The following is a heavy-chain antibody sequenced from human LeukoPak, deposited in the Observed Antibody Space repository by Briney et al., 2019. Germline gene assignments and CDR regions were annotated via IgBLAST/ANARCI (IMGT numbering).Heavy chain of an antibody. Sequence: GGSLRLSCAASGFTFSNYAMSWVRQAPGKGPEWVSAISGSGGSAYYADSVKGQFTISRDNSKNTLYLQMNSLRAEDTAVYYYAKDLFTATYWGQGTLVTVSS. J-gene: IGHJ4*02. CDR1: GFTFSNYA. V-gene: IGHV3-23*01. CDR3: AKDLFTATY. D-gene: IGHD2-21*01. CDR2: ISGSGGSA.